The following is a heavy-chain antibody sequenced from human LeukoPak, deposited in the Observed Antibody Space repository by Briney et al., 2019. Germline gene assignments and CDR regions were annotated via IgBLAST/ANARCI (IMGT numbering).Heavy chain of an antibody. Sequence: GESLKISCKGSGYSFTSYWIGWVRQMPGKGLEWMGIIYPGDSDTRYSPSFQGQVTISADKSISTAYLQWSSLKASDTAMYYCARHGSIAAPPYYYYYMDVCGKGTTVTVSS. CDR3: ARHGSIAAPPYYYYYMDV. CDR2: IYPGDSDT. D-gene: IGHD6-6*01. J-gene: IGHJ6*03. V-gene: IGHV5-51*01. CDR1: GYSFTSYW.